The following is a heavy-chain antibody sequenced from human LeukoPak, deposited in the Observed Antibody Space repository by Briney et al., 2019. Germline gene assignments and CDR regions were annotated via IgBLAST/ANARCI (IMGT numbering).Heavy chain of an antibody. Sequence: PSETLSLTCTVSGGSISSYYWSWIRQPPGKGLEWIGYIHYNGGTNYNPSLKSRVTISVDTSKNQFSLNLNSVTAADTAVYYCTRHPGGNAAHRFDYWGQGFLVTVSS. CDR2: IHYNGGT. CDR1: GGSISSYY. CDR3: TRHPGGNAAHRFDY. D-gene: IGHD4-23*01. V-gene: IGHV4-59*08. J-gene: IGHJ4*02.